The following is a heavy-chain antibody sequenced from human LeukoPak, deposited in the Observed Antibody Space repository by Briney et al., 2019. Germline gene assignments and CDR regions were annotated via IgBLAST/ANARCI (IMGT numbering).Heavy chain of an antibody. CDR2: IWYDGSNK. J-gene: IGHJ4*02. CDR1: GFTFSSYG. D-gene: IGHD3-10*01. CDR3: ARVGGARITMVRGVIDY. Sequence: PGGSLRLSCAASGFTFSSYGMHWVRQAPGKGLEWVAVIWYDGSNKYYADSVKGRFTISRDNAKNSLYLQMNSLRAEDTAVYYCARVGGARITMVRGVIDYWGQGTLVTVSS. V-gene: IGHV3-33*01.